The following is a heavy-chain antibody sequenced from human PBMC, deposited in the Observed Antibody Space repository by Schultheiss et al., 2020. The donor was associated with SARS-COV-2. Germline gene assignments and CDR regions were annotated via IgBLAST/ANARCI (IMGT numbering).Heavy chain of an antibody. CDR2: ISSSSSTI. CDR3: ATRALRFLEWLPLDY. J-gene: IGHJ4*02. D-gene: IGHD3-3*01. V-gene: IGHV3-48*04. Sequence: GGSLRLSCAASGFTFSSYAMSWVRQAPGKGLEWVSYISSSSSTIYYADSVKGRFTISRDNAKNSLYLQMNSLRAEDTAVYYCATRALRFLEWLPLDYWGQGTLVTVSS. CDR1: GFTFSSYA.